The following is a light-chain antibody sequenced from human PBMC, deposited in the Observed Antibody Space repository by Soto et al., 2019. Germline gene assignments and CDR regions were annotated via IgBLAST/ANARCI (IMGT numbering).Light chain of an antibody. J-gene: IGKJ1*01. Sequence: EIVLAQSPATLSLSPGERATLSRRASQSVSSNLAWYQQKPGQAPRLLIYGASSRATGIPDRFSGSGSGTDFTLTISSLEPEDFAVYYCQQRSNWPPGWTFGQGTKVDIK. V-gene: IGKV3-11*01. CDR2: GAS. CDR3: QQRSNWPPGWT. CDR1: QSVSSN.